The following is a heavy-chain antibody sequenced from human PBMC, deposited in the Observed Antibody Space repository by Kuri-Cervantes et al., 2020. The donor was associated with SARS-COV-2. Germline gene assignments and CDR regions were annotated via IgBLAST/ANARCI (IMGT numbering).Heavy chain of an antibody. D-gene: IGHD1-26*01. Sequence: GESLQISCAASGFTFSNAWMTWVRQAPGKGLEWVGRIKSKNDGGGTDYAAPVKGRFTISRDDSKNILYLQMNSLKTEDTAVYYCTTGGAQWGQGTLVTVSS. CDR2: IKSKNDGGGT. J-gene: IGHJ4*02. V-gene: IGHV3-15*01. CDR1: GFTFSNAW. CDR3: TTGGAQ.